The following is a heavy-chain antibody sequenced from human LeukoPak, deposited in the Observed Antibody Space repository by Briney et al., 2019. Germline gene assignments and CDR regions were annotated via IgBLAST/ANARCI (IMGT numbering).Heavy chain of an antibody. CDR3: AKDGGLWVSAHWGDS. J-gene: IGHJ4*02. D-gene: IGHD7-27*01. CDR2: IKQDGSDR. CDR1: GFTFRNYW. V-gene: IGHV3-7*03. Sequence: GGSLRLSCAASGFTFRNYWMSWVRQAPGTGLEWVANIKQDGSDRNYVASVRGRFTISRDNAESSLYLQMNSLRAEDTAVYYCAKDGGLWVSAHWGDSWGRGTLVTVSS.